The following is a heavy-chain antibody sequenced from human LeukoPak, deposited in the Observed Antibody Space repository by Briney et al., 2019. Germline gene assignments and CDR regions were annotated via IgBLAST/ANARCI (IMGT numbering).Heavy chain of an antibody. Sequence: GGTLRLSCAASGFTFSEFHMNWVRQAPGKGLEWVSSISSSSSYIYYADSVKGRFTISRDNAKNSLYLQMNSLRAEDTAVYYCARIEMATIHYFDYWGQGTLVTVSS. CDR3: ARIEMATIHYFDY. V-gene: IGHV3-21*01. CDR1: GFTFSEFH. J-gene: IGHJ4*02. CDR2: ISSSSSYI. D-gene: IGHD5-24*01.